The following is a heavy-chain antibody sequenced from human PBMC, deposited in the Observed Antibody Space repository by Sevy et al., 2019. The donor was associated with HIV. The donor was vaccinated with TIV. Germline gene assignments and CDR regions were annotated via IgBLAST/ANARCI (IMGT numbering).Heavy chain of an antibody. J-gene: IGHJ6*02. CDR3: ARTSAYYYYAVDV. V-gene: IGHV4-59*01. Sequence: SETLSLTCTVSGDSISNYYWSWIRQPSGKGLEWIGYFYYSRSTNYNPSLKSRVTISVDTSKNQISLKLRSVTAADTAAYYCARTSAYYYYAVDVWGQGTTVTVSS. D-gene: IGHD2-2*01. CDR1: GDSISNYY. CDR2: FYYSRST.